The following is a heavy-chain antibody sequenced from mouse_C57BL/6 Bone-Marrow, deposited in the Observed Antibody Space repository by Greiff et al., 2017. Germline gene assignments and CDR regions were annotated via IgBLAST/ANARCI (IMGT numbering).Heavy chain of an antibody. CDR2: IWTGGGT. V-gene: IGHV2-9-1*01. J-gene: IGHJ1*03. CDR3: ARYGSRHGGYFDV. CDR1: GFSFTSYA. D-gene: IGHD1-1*01. Sequence: VHLVESGPGLVAPSQSLSITCTVSGFSFTSYAISWVRQPPGKGLEWLGVIWTGGGTNYNSALKSRLSISKDNSKSQVFLKMNSLQTDETARYYCARYGSRHGGYFDVWGTGTTVTVSS.